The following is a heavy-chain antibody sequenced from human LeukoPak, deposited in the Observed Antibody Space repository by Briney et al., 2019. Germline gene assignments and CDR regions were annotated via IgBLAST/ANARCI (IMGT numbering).Heavy chain of an antibody. J-gene: IGHJ4*02. CDR3: AKDGEMATISLVFGY. V-gene: IGHV3-23*01. CDR1: GFSFNNYA. CDR2: ISDGGGIAT. Sequence: AGGSLRLSCAASGFSFNNYAMNWVRQAPGKGLEWVSGISDGGGIATNYADSVKGRFTVSRDNSKNTLFLQMNSLRVEDTAVYYCAKDGEMATISLVFGYWGQGTLVTVSS. D-gene: IGHD5-24*01.